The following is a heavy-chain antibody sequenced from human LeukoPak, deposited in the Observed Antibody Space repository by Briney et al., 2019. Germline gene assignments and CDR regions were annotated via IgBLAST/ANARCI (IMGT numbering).Heavy chain of an antibody. CDR1: GFTFSSYG. D-gene: IGHD1-1*01. CDR3: AKGLERESRLDS. V-gene: IGHV3-30*18. CDR2: ISYDGSNK. J-gene: IGHJ4*02. Sequence: GGSLRLSCAASGFTFSSYGMHWVRQAPGKGLEWVAVISYDGSNKYYADSVKGRFTISRDNSKNTLYLQMSGLRADDTALYYCAKGLERESRLDSWGQGTLVTVSS.